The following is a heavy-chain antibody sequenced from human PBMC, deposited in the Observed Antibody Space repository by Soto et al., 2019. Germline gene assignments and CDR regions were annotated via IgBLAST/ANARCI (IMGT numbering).Heavy chain of an antibody. Sequence: QLQLQESGPGLVKPSETLSLTCTVSGGSISSSSYYWGWIRQPPGKGLEWIGSIYYSGSTYYNPSRKSRVTISVDTSMSQFSLKLSSVTAADTAVYYCARRSIVGATTNYDYWGQGTLVTVSS. J-gene: IGHJ4*02. CDR1: GGSISSSSYY. CDR2: IYYSGST. CDR3: ARRSIVGATTNYDY. V-gene: IGHV4-39*01. D-gene: IGHD1-26*01.